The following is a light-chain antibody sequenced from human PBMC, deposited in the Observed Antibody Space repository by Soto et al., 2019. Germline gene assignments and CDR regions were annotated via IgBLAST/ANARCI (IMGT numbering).Light chain of an antibody. Sequence: EIVMTQSPATLSVSPGERATLSCRAGQSVSSNLAWYQQRPGQAPRLLIYGASSRATGIPDRFSGSGSGTDFTLTISRLEPEDFAVYYCQQYGSSPLTFGGGTKVDIK. CDR2: GAS. CDR3: QQYGSSPLT. J-gene: IGKJ4*01. CDR1: QSVSSN. V-gene: IGKV3-20*01.